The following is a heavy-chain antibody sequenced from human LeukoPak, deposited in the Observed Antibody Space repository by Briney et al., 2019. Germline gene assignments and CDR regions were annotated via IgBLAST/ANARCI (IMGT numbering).Heavy chain of an antibody. Sequence: PSETLSLTCAVYGGSFSGYYWSWIRQPPGKGLEWIGEINHSGSTNYNPSLKSRVTISVDTSKNQFSLKLSSVTAADTAVYYRAREVGDGYDSSGYYFGGQGTLVTVSS. CDR3: AREVGDGYDSSGYYF. V-gene: IGHV4-34*01. J-gene: IGHJ4*02. D-gene: IGHD3-22*01. CDR2: INHSGST. CDR1: GGSFSGYY.